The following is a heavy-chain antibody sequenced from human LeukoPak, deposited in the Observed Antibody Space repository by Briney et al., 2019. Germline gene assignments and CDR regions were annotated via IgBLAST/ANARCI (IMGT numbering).Heavy chain of an antibody. V-gene: IGHV3-15*01. J-gene: IGHJ4*02. CDR2: IKRKTDGGTT. CDR3: SRDVGPGDYGLDY. CDR1: GFVVSDAW. Sequence: PGGSLRLSCAASGFVVSDAWMSWVRHAPGKGLEWVGHIKRKTDGGTTLYSPPVKGRFTISRDDSKNTLYLEVSSLRTEDTGVYYCSRDVGPGDYGLDYWGQGTLVTVSS. D-gene: IGHD4-17*01.